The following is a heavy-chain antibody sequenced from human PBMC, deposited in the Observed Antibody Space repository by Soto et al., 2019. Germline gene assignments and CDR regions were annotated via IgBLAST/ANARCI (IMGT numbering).Heavy chain of an antibody. V-gene: IGHV3-23*01. CDR3: ARVASDYINSVDN. D-gene: IGHD4-4*01. CDR2: MGGSGGNR. CDR1: GFTFNAYA. J-gene: IGHJ4*02. Sequence: EVQLLESGGGLVQPGGSLRLSCAASGFTFNAYAMTWVRQAPGKGLEWVSAMGGSGGNRYSADSVRGRFTISRDNSKDTVDLQMNSLRVEDTAVYYCARVASDYINSVDNWGQGILVTVSS.